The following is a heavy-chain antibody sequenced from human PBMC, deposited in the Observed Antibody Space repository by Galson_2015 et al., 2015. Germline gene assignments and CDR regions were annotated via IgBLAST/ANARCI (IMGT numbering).Heavy chain of an antibody. D-gene: IGHD6-19*01. CDR1: GYTFTSYY. CDR2: INPSGGST. Sequence: SVKVSCKASGYTFTSYYMHWVRQAPGQGLEWMGIINPSGGSTSYAQKFQGRVTMTRDTSTSTVYMELSSLRSEDTAVYYCARDLWGKAVAGTSFDYWGQGTLVTVSS. CDR3: ARDLWGKAVAGTSFDY. V-gene: IGHV1-46*01. J-gene: IGHJ4*02.